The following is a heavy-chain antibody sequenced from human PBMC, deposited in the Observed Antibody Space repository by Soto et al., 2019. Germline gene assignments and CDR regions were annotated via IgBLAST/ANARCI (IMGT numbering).Heavy chain of an antibody. V-gene: IGHV5-51*01. J-gene: IGHJ6*02. D-gene: IGHD6-6*01. CDR2: IYPGDSDT. Sequence: PGESLKISCNGSGYIFTSYWIGWVRQMPGKGLEWMGIIYPGDSDTRYSPSFQGQVTISADKSISTAYLQWSSLKASDTAMYYCASQNSSGYYYYGMDVWGQGTTVTVSS. CDR1: GYIFTSYW. CDR3: ASQNSSGYYYYGMDV.